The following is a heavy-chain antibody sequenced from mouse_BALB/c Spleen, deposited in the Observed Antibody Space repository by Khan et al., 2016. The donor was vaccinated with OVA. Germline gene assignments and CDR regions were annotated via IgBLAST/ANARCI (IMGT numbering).Heavy chain of an antibody. J-gene: IGHJ3*01. D-gene: IGHD2-14*01. CDR3: VRGGAYYRSDGWFAY. Sequence: QVQLKQSGVELARPGASVKMSCKASGYTFTTYTIHWVKQRPGQGLEWIGYIIPSNDYTNYNQKFKDRATLTSDKSSSTAYMQLSSLTSEDSAVYYCVRGGAYYRSDGWFAYWGQGTLVTVSA. V-gene: IGHV1-4*01. CDR1: GYTFTTYT. CDR2: IIPSNDYT.